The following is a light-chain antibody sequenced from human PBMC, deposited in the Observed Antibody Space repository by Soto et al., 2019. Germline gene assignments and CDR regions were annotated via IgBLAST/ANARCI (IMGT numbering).Light chain of an antibody. Sequence: DIQMTQSPSTLSASVGDRVTITCRASQSISSWLAWYQQKPGKAPKLLIYDASSLESGVPSRFSGSGSGTEFTLTISSLQPDEFATYYCQQYNSYSRTFGQGTKVAIK. J-gene: IGKJ1*01. CDR3: QQYNSYSRT. CDR1: QSISSW. V-gene: IGKV1-5*01. CDR2: DAS.